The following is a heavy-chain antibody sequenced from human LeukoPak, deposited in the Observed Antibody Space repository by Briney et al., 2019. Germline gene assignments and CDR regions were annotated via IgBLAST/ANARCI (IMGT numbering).Heavy chain of an antibody. J-gene: IGHJ3*02. V-gene: IGHV3-74*01. CDR1: GFTLSSYA. Sequence: GGSLRLSCAASGFTLSSYAMSWVRQAPGKGLVWVSRLNSDGSGTTYADSVKGRFTISRDNAKNTLYLQMNSLGAEDTAVYYCARDGYYYDSGGYYYGADAFDIWGQGTVVTVSS. D-gene: IGHD3-22*01. CDR3: ARDGYYYDSGGYYYGADAFDI. CDR2: LNSDGSGT.